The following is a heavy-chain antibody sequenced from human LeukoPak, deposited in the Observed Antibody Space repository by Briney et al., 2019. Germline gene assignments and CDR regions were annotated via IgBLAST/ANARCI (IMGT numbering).Heavy chain of an antibody. V-gene: IGHV1-18*01. J-gene: IGHJ1*01. CDR2: ISAYNGNT. D-gene: IGHD2-2*01. CDR1: GNTFTTYG. CDR3: ARDPLPIVVVPAAHTPEYFQH. Sequence: ASVKVSCEASGNTFTTYGISWVRQAPGQGLEWMGWISAYNGNTNYAQKFQGRVTITADESTSTAYMELSSLRSEDTAVYYCARDPLPIVVVPAAHTPEYFQHWGQGTLVTVSS.